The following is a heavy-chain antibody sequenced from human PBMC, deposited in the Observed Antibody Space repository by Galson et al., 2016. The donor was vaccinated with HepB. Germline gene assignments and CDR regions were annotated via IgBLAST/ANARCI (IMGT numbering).Heavy chain of an antibody. CDR2: MNPKSGNT. Sequence: SVKVSCKASGYTFTNFHINWLRQGPGQGLEWMGWMNPKSGNTAFAQRFQGRLTITTDTPTGTAYMELRGLTSHDTAIYYCAEGFGQCLAQLDHWGQGSLVTVSS. V-gene: IGHV1-8*02. CDR3: AEGFGQCLAQLDH. CDR1: GYTFTNFH. J-gene: IGHJ4*02. D-gene: IGHD3-16*01.